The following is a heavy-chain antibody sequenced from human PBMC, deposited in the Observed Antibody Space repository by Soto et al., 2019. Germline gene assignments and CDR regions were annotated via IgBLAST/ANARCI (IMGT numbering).Heavy chain of an antibody. V-gene: IGHV3-48*01. Sequence: GGSLRLSCAASGFTFSSYSMNWVRQAPGKGLEWVSYISSSSSTIYYADSVKGRFTISRDNAKNSLYLQMNSLRAEDTAVYYCAREPTLEWLLYVSNYMDVWGKGTTVTVSS. CDR3: AREPTLEWLLYVSNYMDV. J-gene: IGHJ6*03. CDR2: ISSSSSTI. CDR1: GFTFSSYS. D-gene: IGHD3-3*01.